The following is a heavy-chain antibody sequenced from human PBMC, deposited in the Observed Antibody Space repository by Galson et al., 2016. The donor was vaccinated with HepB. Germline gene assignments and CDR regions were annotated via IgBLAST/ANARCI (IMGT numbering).Heavy chain of an antibody. J-gene: IGHJ4*02. CDR1: GYTFSSYA. CDR3: ARGIFSGSYSTGWYYFDY. D-gene: IGHD1-26*01. CDR2: INTANGNT. Sequence: SVKVFCKASGYTFSSYAMHWVRQAPGQRLEWMGWINTANGNTEYSQKLQGRVTITRDTSASTAYMELSSLKSEDTAVYYCARGIFSGSYSTGWYYFDYWGQGILVTVSS. V-gene: IGHV1-3*04.